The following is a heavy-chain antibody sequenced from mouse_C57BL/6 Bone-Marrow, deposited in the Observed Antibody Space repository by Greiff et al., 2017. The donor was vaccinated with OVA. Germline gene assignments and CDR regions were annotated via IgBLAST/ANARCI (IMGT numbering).Heavy chain of an antibody. D-gene: IGHD1-1*01. V-gene: IGHV1-55*01. J-gene: IGHJ1*03. CDR3: AREKGATVVASGGYFDV. CDR1: GYTFTSYW. Sequence: QVQLQQPGAELVKPGASVKMSCKASGYTFTSYWITWVKQRPGQGLEWIGDIYPGSGSTNYNEKFKSKATLTVDTSSSTAYMQLSSLTSEDSAVYYCAREKGATVVASGGYFDVWGTGTTVTVSS. CDR2: IYPGSGST.